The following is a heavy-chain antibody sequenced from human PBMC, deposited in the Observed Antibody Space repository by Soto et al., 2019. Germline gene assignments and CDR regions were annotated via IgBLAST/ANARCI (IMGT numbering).Heavy chain of an antibody. CDR1: GYTFTRYT. J-gene: IGHJ5*02. CDR2: INPDNGNT. Sequence: QVRLVQSGAEVKKPGASVKISCKASGYTFTRYTMNWVRQAPGQRLEWMGWINPDNGNTKAPQKFQDTVIITRDTPASTAYMDLSSLRSEDTAVYYCARGIATGQLDPWGQGTLVTVSS. V-gene: IGHV1-3*01. D-gene: IGHD2-15*01. CDR3: ARGIATGQLDP.